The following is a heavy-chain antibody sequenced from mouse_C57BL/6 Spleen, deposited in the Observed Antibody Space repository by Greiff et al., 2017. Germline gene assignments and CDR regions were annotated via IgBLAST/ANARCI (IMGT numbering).Heavy chain of an antibody. Sequence: VQLQQPGAELVRPGSSVKLSCKASGYTFTSYWMHWVKQRPIQGLEWIGNIDPSDSDTHYNQKFKDKATLTVDQTSSTAYMQLSSLPSEDSAVYYCARWYYGVDYWGQGTTLTVSS. D-gene: IGHD1-1*01. CDR2: IDPSDSDT. CDR1: GYTFTSYW. V-gene: IGHV1-52*01. J-gene: IGHJ2*01. CDR3: ARWYYGVDY.